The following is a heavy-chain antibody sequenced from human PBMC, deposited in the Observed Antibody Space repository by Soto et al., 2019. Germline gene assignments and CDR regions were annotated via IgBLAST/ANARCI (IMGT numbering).Heavy chain of an antibody. V-gene: IGHV3-48*02. J-gene: IGHJ4*02. CDR3: ARGSSNWAYYFDF. D-gene: IGHD6-13*01. Sequence: EVHLVESGGGLVQPGGSLRLSCAASGFTFSSYSLNWVRQAPGKGLEWVSYITSSGTTVYYAYSVRGRFTISGDNAKNSLYLQMNSLRDDDTALYYCARGSSNWAYYFDFWGQGTLVTVSS. CDR1: GFTFSSYS. CDR2: ITSSGTTV.